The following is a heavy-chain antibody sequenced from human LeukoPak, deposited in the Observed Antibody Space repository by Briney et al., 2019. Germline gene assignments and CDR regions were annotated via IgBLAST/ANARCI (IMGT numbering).Heavy chain of an antibody. D-gene: IGHD1-26*01. J-gene: IGHJ6*02. Sequence: SETLSLTCAVYGGSFSGYYWSWIRQPPGKGLEWIGEINHSGSTNYNPSLKSRVTISVDTSKNQFSLKLSSVTAADTAVYYCARGVWELLKGGYYYYYGMDAWGQGTTVTVSS. V-gene: IGHV4-34*01. CDR3: ARGVWELLKGGYYYYYGMDA. CDR2: INHSGST. CDR1: GGSFSGYY.